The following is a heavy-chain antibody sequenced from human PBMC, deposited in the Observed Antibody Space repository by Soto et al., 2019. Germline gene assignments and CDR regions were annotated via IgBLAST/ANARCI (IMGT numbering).Heavy chain of an antibody. CDR2: IYYSGST. CDR3: ARIARGMGGLFDY. Sequence: SETLSLTCTVSGGSISSYYWSWIRQPPGKGLEWIGYIYYSGSTNYNPSLKSRVTISVDTSKNQFSLKLSSVTAADTAVYYCARIARGMGGLFDYWGQGTLVTVSS. V-gene: IGHV4-59*01. D-gene: IGHD3-16*01. J-gene: IGHJ4*02. CDR1: GGSISSYY.